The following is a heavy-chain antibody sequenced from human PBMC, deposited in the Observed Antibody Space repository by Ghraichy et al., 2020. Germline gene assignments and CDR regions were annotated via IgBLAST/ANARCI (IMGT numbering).Heavy chain of an antibody. J-gene: IGHJ4*02. CDR2: IYYSGST. Sequence: EPLNISCTVSGGSISSSSYYWGWIRQPPGKGLEWIGSIYYSGSTYYNQSLKSRVTIYVDTSKNQFSLKLSSVTAADTAVYYCARHPAVTIAPFDYWGQGTLVTVSS. V-gene: IGHV4-39*01. CDR1: GGSISSSSYY. CDR3: ARHPAVTIAPFDY. D-gene: IGHD4-17*01.